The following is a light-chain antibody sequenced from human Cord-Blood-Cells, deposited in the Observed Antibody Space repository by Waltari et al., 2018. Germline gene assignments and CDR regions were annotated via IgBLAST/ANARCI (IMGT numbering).Light chain of an antibody. J-gene: IGKJ3*01. V-gene: IGKV4-1*01. CDR2: WAS. CDR1: PSVLYSSNNNSY. CDR3: QQYYSTPFT. Sequence: DIVMTQSPDSLAVSLGERATINGKSSPSVLYSSNNNSYLAWYQQKPGQPPKLLIYWASTRESGVPDRFSGSGSGTDFTLTISSLQAEDVAVYYCQQYYSTPFTFGPGTKVDIK.